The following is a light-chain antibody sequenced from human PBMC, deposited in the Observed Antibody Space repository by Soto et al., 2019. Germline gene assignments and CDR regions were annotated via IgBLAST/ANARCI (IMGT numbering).Light chain of an antibody. V-gene: IGKV1-5*01. J-gene: IGKJ2*01. CDR2: DAS. CDR1: QSISSW. CDR3: HTYNSYSLHT. Sequence: DIQMTQSPSTLSASVGDRVTITCRASQSISSWLAWYQQKPGKAPKLLIYDASSLESGVPSRFSGRGSGTEFTLTISSLQPDDCATYYCHTYNSYSLHTFGQGTKLEIK.